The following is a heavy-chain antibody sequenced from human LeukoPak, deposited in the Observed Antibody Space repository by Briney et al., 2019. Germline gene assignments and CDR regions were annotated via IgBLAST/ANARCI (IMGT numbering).Heavy chain of an antibody. CDR1: GGSIRSYY. CDR3: AREGYCNGGSCCWSY. D-gene: IGHD2-15*01. CDR2: IDDSGST. V-gene: IGHV4-59*01. Sequence: SETLSLTCTVSGGSIRSYYWSWIRQPPGKGLEWIGSIDDSGSTNYNPSLKSRVTISLDTSKNQFSLKLRSVTAADTAVYYCAREGYCNGGSCCWSYWGQGTLVTVSS. J-gene: IGHJ4*02.